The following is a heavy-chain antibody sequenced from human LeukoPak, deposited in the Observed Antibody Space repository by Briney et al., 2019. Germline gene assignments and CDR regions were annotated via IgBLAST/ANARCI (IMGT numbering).Heavy chain of an antibody. Sequence: GASVKVSCKSSGFTFTAYYMHWVRHAPGQGLEWMGLINPHSGATKYSEKFQGRVTMTRDTSINTGYMELSTLRSDDTAVYYCARDWVARSADEPGYYTHCDKWGQGTLVTVSS. V-gene: IGHV1-2*02. CDR1: GFTFTAYY. CDR2: INPHSGAT. CDR3: ARDWVARSADEPGYYTHCDK. D-gene: IGHD3/OR15-3a*01. J-gene: IGHJ4*02.